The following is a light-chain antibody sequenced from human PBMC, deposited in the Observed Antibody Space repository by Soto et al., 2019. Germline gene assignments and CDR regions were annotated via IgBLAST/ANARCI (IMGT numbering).Light chain of an antibody. Sequence: IVMTQSLATLSVAPGERATLSCKASQSVSSNLAWYQRRPGQAPRLLIHCASIRATGIPDSFSGSGSGTDFTITISSPQSEDFGVYYCQQYNNWPPWTFGQGTKVE. V-gene: IGKV3-15*01. CDR3: QQYNNWPPWT. CDR2: CAS. J-gene: IGKJ1*01. CDR1: QSVSSN.